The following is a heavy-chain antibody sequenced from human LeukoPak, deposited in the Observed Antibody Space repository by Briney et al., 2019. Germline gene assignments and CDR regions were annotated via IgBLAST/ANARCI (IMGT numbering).Heavy chain of an antibody. V-gene: IGHV3-7*01. CDR1: GFNFGVYW. J-gene: IGHJ4*02. Sequence: GGSLRLSCAASGFNFGVYWMSWVRQAPGKGLEWVANIKQDGSEKNYMDSAKGRFTIARDNAKSSLHLQMNSLRVEDTAVYYCARDTRGLFDYWGQGTLVTVSS. CDR2: IKQDGSEK. CDR3: ARDTRGLFDY. D-gene: IGHD3-10*01.